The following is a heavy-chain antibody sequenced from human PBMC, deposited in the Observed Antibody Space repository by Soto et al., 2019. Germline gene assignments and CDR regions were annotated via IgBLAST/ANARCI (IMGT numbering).Heavy chain of an antibody. J-gene: IGHJ1*01. D-gene: IGHD2-15*01. V-gene: IGHV3-23*01. Sequence: GGSLLLSCAASGFTFSNYAMSWVRQAPGKGLEWVSAISGSGGGAYYADSVKGRFTISRDDSENTLYLQMNNLRAEETAAYYCAKGVYFSGGSWFWLYFQHSRQGT. CDR2: ISGSGGGA. CDR1: GFTFSNYA. CDR3: AKGVYFSGGSWFWLYFQH.